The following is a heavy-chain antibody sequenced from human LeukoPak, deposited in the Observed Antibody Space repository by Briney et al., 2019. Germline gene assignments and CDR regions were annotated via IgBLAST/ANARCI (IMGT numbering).Heavy chain of an antibody. Sequence: PSETLSLTCSVSGGSISGYYWSWIRQPPGKGPEWIGYIYYSGSTNYNPSLKSRVTISVDTSKNQFSLKLTSLTAADTAVYYCARAAAAGPNYYYGMDVWGKGTTVTVSS. CDR3: ARAAAAGPNYYYGMDV. V-gene: IGHV4-59*01. CDR1: GGSISGYY. J-gene: IGHJ6*04. D-gene: IGHD6-13*01. CDR2: IYYSGST.